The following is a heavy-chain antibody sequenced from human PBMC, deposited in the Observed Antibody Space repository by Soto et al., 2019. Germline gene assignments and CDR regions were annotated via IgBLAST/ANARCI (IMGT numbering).Heavy chain of an antibody. D-gene: IGHD3-16*01. CDR3: AKETEEILGAARLAFNI. V-gene: IGHV4-59*01. Sequence: PSETLSLSFSVSGGSISSYCWSWIRQPPGKGLELIGYVYPSGRTSYNPSLKSRVTISIDTSKTKFSLQLSSVTAADTAVYYFAKETEEILGAARLAFNIWGQGKMDNVS. J-gene: IGHJ3*02. CDR1: GGSISSYC. CDR2: VYPSGRT.